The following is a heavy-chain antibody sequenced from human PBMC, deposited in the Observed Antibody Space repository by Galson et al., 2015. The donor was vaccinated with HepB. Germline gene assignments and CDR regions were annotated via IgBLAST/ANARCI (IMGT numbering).Heavy chain of an antibody. CDR2: IKQDGSEK. CDR1: GFTFSSYW. CDR3: ARSPAYCGGDCYPYYFDY. D-gene: IGHD2-21*02. V-gene: IGHV3-7*03. Sequence: SLRLSCAASGFTFSSYWMSWVRQAPGKGLESVANIKQDGSEKYYVDSVKGRFTISRDNAKNSLYLQMNSLRAEDTAVYYCARSPAYCGGDCYPYYFDYWGQGALVTVSS. J-gene: IGHJ4*02.